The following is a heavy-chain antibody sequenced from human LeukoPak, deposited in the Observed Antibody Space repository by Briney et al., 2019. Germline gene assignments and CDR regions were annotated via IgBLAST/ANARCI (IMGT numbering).Heavy chain of an antibody. CDR2: INHSGST. CDR1: GGSFSGYY. D-gene: IGHD3-10*01. V-gene: IGHV4-34*01. Sequence: PSETLSLTCAVYGGSFSGYYWSSIRQPPGKGLEWIGEINHSGSTNYNPSLKSRVTISVDTSKNQFSLKLSSVTSADTAVYYCARQLVWFGELLYPYNWFDPWGQGTLVTVSS. J-gene: IGHJ5*02. CDR3: ARQLVWFGELLYPYNWFDP.